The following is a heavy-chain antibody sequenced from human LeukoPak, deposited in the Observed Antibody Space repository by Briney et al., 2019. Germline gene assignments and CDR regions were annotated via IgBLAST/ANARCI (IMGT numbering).Heavy chain of an antibody. CDR1: GFTFSSYA. D-gene: IGHD2-21*02. CDR2: ISYDGRNK. CDR3: ASDCGGDFSFDY. Sequence: GRSLRLSCAASGFTFSSYAMHWVRQAPGKGLEWVAVISYDGRNKYYADSVKGRFTISRDNSKKTLYMQMNSLRAEDTAVYYCASDCGGDFSFDYWGQGTLVTVSS. J-gene: IGHJ4*02. V-gene: IGHV3-30*04.